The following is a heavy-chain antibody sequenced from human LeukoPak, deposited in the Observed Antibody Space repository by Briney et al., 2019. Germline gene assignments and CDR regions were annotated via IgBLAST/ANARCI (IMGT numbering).Heavy chain of an antibody. D-gene: IGHD3-10*01. V-gene: IGHV3-7*01. CDR1: GFTFSTYW. J-gene: IGHJ4*02. CDR3: GRHYGSGNYDQIGDH. CDR2: IKEDGSEK. Sequence: GGSLRLSCADSGFTFSTYWMTWVRQAPGKGLEWVANIKEDGSEKYYVDSVKGRFTISRDNATNSVYLQMNSLRVEDTAVYYCGRHYGSGNYDQIGDHWGQGTLVTVSS.